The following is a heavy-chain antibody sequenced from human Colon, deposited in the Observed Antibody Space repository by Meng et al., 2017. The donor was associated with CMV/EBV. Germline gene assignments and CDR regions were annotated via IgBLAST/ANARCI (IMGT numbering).Heavy chain of an antibody. Sequence: ASVKVSCKASGYTFTGYYIHWVRQAPGQGLEWMGWINPNTDGTNFAQQFRGRLTMTRDTSINTAYMELISLRSDDTAVYYCARTVVPTAIDYYYYYGLDVWGQGTSVTVPS. CDR3: ARTVVPTAIDYYYYYGLDV. V-gene: IGHV1-2*02. CDR1: GYTFTGYY. D-gene: IGHD2-21*02. CDR2: INPNTDGT. J-gene: IGHJ6*02.